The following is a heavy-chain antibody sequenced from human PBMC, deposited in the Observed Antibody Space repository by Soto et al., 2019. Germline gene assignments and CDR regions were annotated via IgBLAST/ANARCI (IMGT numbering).Heavy chain of an antibody. CDR2: INPSGGST. Sequence: ASVKVSCKASGYTFTSYYMHWVRQAPGQGLEWMGIINPSGGSTSYAQKFQGRVTMTRDTSTSTVYMELSSLRSEDTAVYYCAKGLGRPTAAYYTDVWGKGTTVTVSS. J-gene: IGHJ6*03. D-gene: IGHD4-4*01. CDR1: GYTFTSYY. CDR3: AKGLGRPTAAYYTDV. V-gene: IGHV1-46*03.